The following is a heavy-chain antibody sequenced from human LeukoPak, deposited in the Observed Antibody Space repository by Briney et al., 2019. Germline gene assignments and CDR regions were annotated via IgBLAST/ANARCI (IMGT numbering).Heavy chain of an antibody. J-gene: IGHJ3*02. V-gene: IGHV4-39*07. CDR3: ARDTVGATFPGAFDI. D-gene: IGHD1-26*01. CDR2: MYYSGTT. CDR1: GGSISSSSYY. Sequence: SETLSLTCTVSGGSISSSSYYWGWIRQPPGKGLEWIGSMYYSGTTYYNSSLKSRVTISVDTSNNQFSLKLSSVTAADTAVYYCARDTVGATFPGAFDIWGQGTMVTVSS.